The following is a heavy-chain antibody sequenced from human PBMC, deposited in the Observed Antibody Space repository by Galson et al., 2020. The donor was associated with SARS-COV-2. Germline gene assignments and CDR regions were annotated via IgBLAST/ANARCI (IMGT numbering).Heavy chain of an antibody. D-gene: IGHD3-3*01. CDR1: GYSISNDYY. Sequence: SETLSLTCTVSGYSISNDYYWGWIRQPPGKGLEWIGIIYHRGNTYYNPSLNSRVTISLDTSNNQFSLNVISVTAADTAIYYCARSPYQGGFWSGYYCDYWGRGALVTVSS. CDR3: ARSPYQGGFWSGYYCDY. V-gene: IGHV4-38-2*02. CDR2: IYHRGNT. J-gene: IGHJ4*02.